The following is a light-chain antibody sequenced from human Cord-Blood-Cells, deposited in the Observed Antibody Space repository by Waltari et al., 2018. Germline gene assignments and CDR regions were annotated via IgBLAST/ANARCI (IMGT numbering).Light chain of an antibody. CDR1: QSVSSSY. CDR3: QQYGSSPT. J-gene: IGKJ1*01. Sequence: EIVLTQSPGTLSLSPGERATLSCRASQSVSSSYLAWYQQKPGQAPRLLIYGASSRATGIPDRFSGSGSGTDFTLTISRLEPEDFAVHYCQQYGSSPTFGQGP. CDR2: GAS. V-gene: IGKV3-20*01.